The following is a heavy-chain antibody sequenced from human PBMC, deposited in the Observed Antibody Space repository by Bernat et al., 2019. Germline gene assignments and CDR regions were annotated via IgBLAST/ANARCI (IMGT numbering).Heavy chain of an antibody. Sequence: EVQLVESGGGWVQPGGSLRLSCAASGFTLSSHEMNWVRQAPGKGLEWVSYISSSGSRLYYADSVKGRFTISRDNAKNSLYLQMNGLRAEDTAVYYCAREDNRPILRDYWGQGTLVTVSS. J-gene: IGHJ4*02. CDR2: ISSSGSRL. V-gene: IGHV3-48*03. D-gene: IGHD2-2*02. CDR1: GFTLSSHE. CDR3: AREDNRPILRDY.